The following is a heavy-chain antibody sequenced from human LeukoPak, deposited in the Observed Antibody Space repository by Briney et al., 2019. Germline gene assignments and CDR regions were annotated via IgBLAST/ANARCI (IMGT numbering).Heavy chain of an antibody. CDR1: GFTFGTYW. V-gene: IGHV3-74*01. J-gene: IGHJ4*02. CDR2: IDGDGTGT. Sequence: WGSLRLSCKASGFTFGTYWMHWVRQPPGKGLVWVSRIDGDGTGTDYADSVKGRFTASRDNAKNTVYLQMNSLTAEDTSTYYCVRDNWGLDYWGQGTLVTVSS. CDR3: VRDNWGLDY. D-gene: IGHD7-27*01.